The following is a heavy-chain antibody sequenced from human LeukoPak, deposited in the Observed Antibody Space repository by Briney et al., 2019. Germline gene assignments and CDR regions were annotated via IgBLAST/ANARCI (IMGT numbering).Heavy chain of an antibody. Sequence: GGSLRLSCVASGFTVSSNYMSWVRQAPGKGLEWVSVIYSGGSTYYADSVKVRFTISRDSSKTTLYLHMNSLRAEDTAVYYCARDRYYDRSGCYALDYWGQGTLVTVSS. J-gene: IGHJ4*02. V-gene: IGHV3-66*01. CDR3: ARDRYYDRSGCYALDY. D-gene: IGHD3-22*01. CDR1: GFTVSSNY. CDR2: IYSGGST.